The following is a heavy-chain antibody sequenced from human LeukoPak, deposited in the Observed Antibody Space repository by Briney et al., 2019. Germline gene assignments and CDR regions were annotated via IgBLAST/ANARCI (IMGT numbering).Heavy chain of an antibody. D-gene: IGHD3-3*02. Sequence: PGRSLRLSCVASGFTFSSYGMHWVRQAPGKGLEWVTVISYDGSNKYYADSVKGRFTISRDNSKNTLYLQMNSLRAEDTAVYYCARSLLISYYYYGMDVWGQGTTVTVSS. J-gene: IGHJ6*02. CDR3: ARSLLISYYYYGMDV. V-gene: IGHV3-30*03. CDR1: GFTFSSYG. CDR2: ISYDGSNK.